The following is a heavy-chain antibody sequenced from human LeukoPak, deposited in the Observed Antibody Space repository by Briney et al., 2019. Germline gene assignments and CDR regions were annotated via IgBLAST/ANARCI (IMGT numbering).Heavy chain of an antibody. J-gene: IGHJ4*02. CDR3: ARDRKAAAGLDY. D-gene: IGHD6-13*01. Sequence: GGSLRLSCAASGFTFSSYSMNWVRQAPGKGLEWVSSISSSSSYIYYADSVKGRFTISRDNAKNTLYLQMNSLRAEDTAVYYCARDRKAAAGLDYWGQGTLVTVSS. V-gene: IGHV3-21*01. CDR1: GFTFSSYS. CDR2: ISSSSSYI.